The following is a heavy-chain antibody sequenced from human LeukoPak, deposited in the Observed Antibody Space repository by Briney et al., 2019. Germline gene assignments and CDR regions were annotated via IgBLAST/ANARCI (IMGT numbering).Heavy chain of an antibody. CDR2: IHYSGNT. CDR3: ARDFGDYRADY. J-gene: IGHJ4*02. V-gene: IGHV4-39*01. Sequence: SETLSLTCTVSGGSINSDYYWGWLRQPPGKELEWIGTIHYSGNTYYNPSLKSRVAISADTSRNQFSLRLSSVTAADTAVYYCARDFGDYRADYWGQGTLVIVSS. CDR1: GGSINSDYY. D-gene: IGHD4-17*01.